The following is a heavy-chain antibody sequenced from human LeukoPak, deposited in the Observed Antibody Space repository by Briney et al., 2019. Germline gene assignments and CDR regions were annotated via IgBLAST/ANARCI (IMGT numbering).Heavy chain of an antibody. V-gene: IGHV3-7*01. D-gene: IGHD3-16*01. CDR3: ARDRGGSRFDY. CDR1: GFTFSSYW. CDR2: IKQDGSEK. J-gene: IGHJ4*02. Sequence: PGGSLRLSCAASGFTFSSYWMSWVRQAPGKGLEWVANIKQDGSEKYYVDSVKGRFTISRDNAKNSLHLQMNSLRAEDTAVYYCARDRGGSRFDYWGQGTLVTVSS.